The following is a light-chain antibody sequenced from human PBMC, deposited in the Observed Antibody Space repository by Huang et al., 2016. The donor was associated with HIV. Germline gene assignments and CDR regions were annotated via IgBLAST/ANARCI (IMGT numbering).Light chain of an antibody. J-gene: IGKJ1*01. CDR2: GAS. V-gene: IGKV3-15*01. Sequence: EIVMTQSPATLPVSPGERVTLSCRASQSVSSNLAWYQQKPGQAPRLLMYGASTRAAGFPARFSGSGSGTEFTLTISSLQSEDFALYFCQQYYDWPRTFSQGTKVEIK. CDR1: QSVSSN. CDR3: QQYYDWPRT.